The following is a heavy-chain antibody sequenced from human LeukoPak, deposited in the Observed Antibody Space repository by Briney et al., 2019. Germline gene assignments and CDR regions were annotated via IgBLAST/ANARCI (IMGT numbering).Heavy chain of an antibody. D-gene: IGHD4-17*01. J-gene: IGHJ6*02. CDR2: IYHSGST. Sequence: PSETLSLTCTVSGGSISSSYYYWGWIRQPPGKGLEWIGSIYHSGSTNYNPSLKSRVTISVDKSKNQFSLKLSSVTAADTAVYYCARFYGDYKGYYGMDVWGQGTTVTVSS. CDR1: GGSISSSYYY. CDR3: ARFYGDYKGYYGMDV. V-gene: IGHV4-39*07.